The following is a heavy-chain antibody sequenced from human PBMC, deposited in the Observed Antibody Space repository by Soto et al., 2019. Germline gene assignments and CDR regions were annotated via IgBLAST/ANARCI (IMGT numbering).Heavy chain of an antibody. CDR2: IWYDGSNK. J-gene: IGHJ6*03. D-gene: IGHD2-2*01. CDR1: GFTFSSYG. CDR3: ARGVVVAPAAIFGTSGYMDV. Sequence: QVQLVESGGGVVQPGRSLRLSCAASGFTFSSYGMHWVRQAPGKGLEWVAVIWYDGSNKYYADSVKGRFTISRDNSKNTLYLQMNSLRAEDTAVYYCARGVVVAPAAIFGTSGYMDVWGKGTTVTVSS. V-gene: IGHV3-33*01.